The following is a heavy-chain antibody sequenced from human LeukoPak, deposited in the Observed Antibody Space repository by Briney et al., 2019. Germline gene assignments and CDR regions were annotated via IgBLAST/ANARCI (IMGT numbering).Heavy chain of an antibody. CDR2: IYHSGST. CDR1: GYSISSGYY. CDR3: ARGPYDYVWGSWDY. J-gene: IGHJ4*02. D-gene: IGHD3-16*01. V-gene: IGHV4-38-2*02. Sequence: SETLSLTCTVSGYSISSGYYWGWIRQPPGQGLEWIGSIYHSGSTYYNPSLKSRVTISVDTSKNQFSLKLSSVTAADTAVYYCARGPYDYVWGSWDYWGQGTLVTVSS.